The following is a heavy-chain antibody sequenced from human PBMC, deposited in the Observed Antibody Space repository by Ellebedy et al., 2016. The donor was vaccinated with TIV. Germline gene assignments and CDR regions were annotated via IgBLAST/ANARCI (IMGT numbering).Heavy chain of an antibody. CDR1: GFTFSDYY. J-gene: IGHJ4*02. V-gene: IGHV3-11*01. CDR2: ISYSRTII. Sequence: GESLKISCAASGFTFSDYYMTWIRQAPGKGLEWVSYISYSRTIILYADSVKGRFTISRDNAKNSLYLQMNSLRAEDTEVYYCARVDYYESSGYRGGNDYWGQGTLVTVSS. CDR3: ARVDYYESSGYRGGNDY. D-gene: IGHD3-22*01.